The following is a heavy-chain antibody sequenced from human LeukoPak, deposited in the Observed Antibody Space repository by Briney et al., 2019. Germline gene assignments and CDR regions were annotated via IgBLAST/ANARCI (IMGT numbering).Heavy chain of an antibody. CDR3: ARASYPGYDY. CDR1: GGTFSSYA. V-gene: IGHV1-69*06. D-gene: IGHD2-2*01. Sequence: ASVKVSFKASGGTFSSYAISWVRQAPGHGLEWMGGIIPIFGTANYAQKFQGRVTITADKSTSTAYMELSSLRSEDTAVYYCARASYPGYDYWGQGTLVTVSS. CDR2: IIPIFGTA. J-gene: IGHJ4*02.